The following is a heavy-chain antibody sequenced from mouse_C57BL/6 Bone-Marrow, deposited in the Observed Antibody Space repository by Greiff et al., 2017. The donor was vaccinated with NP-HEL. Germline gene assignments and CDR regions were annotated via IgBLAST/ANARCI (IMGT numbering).Heavy chain of an antibody. D-gene: IGHD1-1*01. CDR1: GYTFTSYW. Sequence: QVQLQQPGTELVKPGASVKLSCKASGYTFTSYWMHWVKQRPGQGLEWIGNINPSNGGTNYNEKFKSKATLTVDKSSSTAYMQLSSLTSEDSAVYYCAREGNYYYGRGDAMDYWGQGTSVTVSS. J-gene: IGHJ4*01. V-gene: IGHV1-53*01. CDR2: INPSNGGT. CDR3: AREGNYYYGRGDAMDY.